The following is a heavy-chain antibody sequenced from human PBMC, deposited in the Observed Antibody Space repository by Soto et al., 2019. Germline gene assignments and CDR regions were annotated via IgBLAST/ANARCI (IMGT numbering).Heavy chain of an antibody. CDR2: ISPYTGNT. CDR3: VMVDNYVTPTPQDV. D-gene: IGHD3-16*01. V-gene: IGHV1-18*01. CDR1: GYIFVNYG. Sequence: QVQLVQSGDEVKKPGASVKVSCKASGYIFVNYGIAWVRQAPGQGLEWMGWISPYTGNTHSATKVQGRLTMTTDTSTSTVYMDQASLTSDDTAVYYCVMVDNYVTPTPQDVWGQGTTVTVSS. J-gene: IGHJ6*02.